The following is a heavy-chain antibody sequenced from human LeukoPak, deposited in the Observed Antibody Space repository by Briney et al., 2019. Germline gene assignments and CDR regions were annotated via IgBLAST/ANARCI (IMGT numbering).Heavy chain of an antibody. V-gene: IGHV4-59*12. Sequence: SETLSLTCTVSGGSISSYYWSWIRQPPGKGLEWIGYIYYSGDTNYNPPLKSRVTISVDTSKKQFSLRLTSVTAADTAVYYCARGRGYYDAFDTWGKGIMVTVSS. CDR1: GGSISSYY. D-gene: IGHD3-22*01. J-gene: IGHJ3*02. CDR2: IYYSGDT. CDR3: ARGRGYYDAFDT.